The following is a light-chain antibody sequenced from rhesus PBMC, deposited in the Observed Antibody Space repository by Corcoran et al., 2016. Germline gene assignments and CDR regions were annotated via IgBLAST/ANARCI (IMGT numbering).Light chain of an antibody. Sequence: DIQMTQSPSSLSASLGDTVTITCRASQSISNWLDWYQQKPGKAPQLLIYKASRLQTGVPSRFSGSGSGTDCTLTISSLRPEAFATYYCLQYSSSPYTFGQGTKVEIK. CDR1: QSISNW. J-gene: IGKJ2*01. V-gene: IGKV1-22*01. CDR3: LQYSSSPYT. CDR2: KAS.